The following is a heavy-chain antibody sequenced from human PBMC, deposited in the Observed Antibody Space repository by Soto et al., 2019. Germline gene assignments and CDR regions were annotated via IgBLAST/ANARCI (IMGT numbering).Heavy chain of an antibody. V-gene: IGHV3-15*01. CDR1: GFTFSNAW. Sequence: LRLSCAASGFTFSNAWMSWVRQAPGKGLEWVGRIKSKTDGGTTDYAAPVKGRFTISRDDSKNTLYLQMNSLKTEDTAVYYCTTLLYDSSGYYDAFDIWGQGTMVTVSS. CDR3: TTLLYDSSGYYDAFDI. D-gene: IGHD3-22*01. CDR2: IKSKTDGGTT. J-gene: IGHJ3*02.